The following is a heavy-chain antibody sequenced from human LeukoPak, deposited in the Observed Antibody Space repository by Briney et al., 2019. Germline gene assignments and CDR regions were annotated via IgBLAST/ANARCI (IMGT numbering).Heavy chain of an antibody. V-gene: IGHV1-46*02. CDR3: ADDSSGSYDY. J-gene: IGHJ4*02. CDR1: GYTFNTNY. D-gene: IGHD6-19*01. CDR2: INPSGDGT. Sequence: ASVKVSCKASGYTFNTNYIHWVRQAPGQGLEWIGVINPSGDGTSYPQKFQGRVTLARDTSTSTIYMELSSLRSEDTAIYYCADDSSGSYDYWGQGTLVTVSS.